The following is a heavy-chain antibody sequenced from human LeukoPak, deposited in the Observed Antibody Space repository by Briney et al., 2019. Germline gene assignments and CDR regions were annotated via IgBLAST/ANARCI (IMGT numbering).Heavy chain of an antibody. CDR2: IYYSGST. J-gene: IGHJ5*02. Sequence: SETLSLTCTVSGGSVSSGSYYWSWIRQPPGKGLEWIGYIYYSGSTNYNPSLKSRVTISVDTSKNQFSLKLSSVTAADTAVYYCARDSCDDSSGPWGQGTLVTVSS. CDR1: GGSVSSGSYY. V-gene: IGHV4-61*01. CDR3: ARDSCDDSSGP. D-gene: IGHD3-22*01.